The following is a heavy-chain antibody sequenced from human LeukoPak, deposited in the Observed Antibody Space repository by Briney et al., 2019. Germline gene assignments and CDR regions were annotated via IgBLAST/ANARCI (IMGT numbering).Heavy chain of an antibody. CDR2: ISSSSSTI. CDR3: AKDFYGSGSYAKIDAFDI. Sequence: PGGSLRLSCAASGFTFSSYSMNWVRQAPGKGLEWVSYISSSSSTIYYADSVKGRFTISRDNAKNSLYLQMNSLRAEDTAVYYCAKDFYGSGSYAKIDAFDIWGQGTMVTVSS. V-gene: IGHV3-48*04. D-gene: IGHD3-10*01. CDR1: GFTFSSYS. J-gene: IGHJ3*02.